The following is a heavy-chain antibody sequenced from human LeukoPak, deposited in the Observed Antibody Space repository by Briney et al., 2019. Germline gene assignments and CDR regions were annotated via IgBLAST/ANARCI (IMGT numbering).Heavy chain of an antibody. J-gene: IGHJ6*02. CDR1: GFTFSDYY. CDR2: ISSSGSTI. V-gene: IGHV3-11*01. Sequence: PGGSLRLSCAASGFTFSDYYMSWIRQAPGKGLEWVSYISSSGSTIYYADSVKGRFTISRDNAKNSLYLQMNSLRAEDTAVYYCARDAGWAARSYYYYGMDVWGQGTTVTVSS. D-gene: IGHD6-19*01. CDR3: ARDAGWAARSYYYYGMDV.